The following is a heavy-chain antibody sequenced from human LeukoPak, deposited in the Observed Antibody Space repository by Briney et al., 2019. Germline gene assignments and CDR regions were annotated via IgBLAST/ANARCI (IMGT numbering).Heavy chain of an antibody. CDR1: GFTVSSNY. V-gene: IGHV3-53*01. CDR2: IYSGGST. J-gene: IGHJ6*02. Sequence: GGSLRLSCAASGFTVSSNYMSWVRQAPGKGLEWVSVIYSGGSTYYADSVKGRFTISRDNSKNTLYLQMNSLRAEGTAVYYCARYCSSTSCRRNYGMDVWGQGTTVTVSS. CDR3: ARYCSSTSCRRNYGMDV. D-gene: IGHD2-2*01.